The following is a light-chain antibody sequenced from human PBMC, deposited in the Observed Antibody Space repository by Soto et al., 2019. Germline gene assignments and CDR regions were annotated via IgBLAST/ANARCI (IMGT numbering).Light chain of an antibody. V-gene: IGLV2-23*01. CDR1: SSDVGSYNL. J-gene: IGLJ2*01. CDR3: CSYAGETTLV. Sequence: QSALTQPASVSGSPGQSITISCTGTSSDVGSYNLVSWYQQYPGKAPKLMIYEGSKRPSGVSNRFSGSKSGNTASLTISGLQDEDEADYYCCSYAGETTLVFGGGTKLTVL. CDR2: EGS.